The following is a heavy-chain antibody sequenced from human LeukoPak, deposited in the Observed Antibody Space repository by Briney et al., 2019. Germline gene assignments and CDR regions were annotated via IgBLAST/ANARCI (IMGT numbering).Heavy chain of an antibody. D-gene: IGHD3-22*01. Sequence: GGSLRLSCAASGFTFSSYAMSWVRRAPGKGLEWVSAISGSGGSTYYADSVKGRFTISRDNSKNTLYLQMNSLRAEDTAVYYCAKDPYYDSSGIDYWGQGTLVTVSS. CDR3: AKDPYYDSSGIDY. CDR1: GFTFSSYA. CDR2: ISGSGGST. V-gene: IGHV3-23*01. J-gene: IGHJ4*02.